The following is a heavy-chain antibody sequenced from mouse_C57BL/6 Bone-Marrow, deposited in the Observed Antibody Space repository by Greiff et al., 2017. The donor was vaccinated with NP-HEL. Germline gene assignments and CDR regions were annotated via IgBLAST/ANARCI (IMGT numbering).Heavy chain of an antibody. CDR1: GYTFTDYE. D-gene: IGHD1-1*01. V-gene: IGHV1-15*01. CDR2: IDPETGGT. CDR3: TRPNYYGSSYDY. J-gene: IGHJ2*01. Sequence: QVQLQQSGAELVRPGASVTLSCKASGYTFTDYEMHWVKQTPVHGLEWIGAIDPETGGTAYNQKFKGKAILTADKSSSTAYMELRSLTSEDSAVYYCTRPNYYGSSYDYRGQGTTLTVSS.